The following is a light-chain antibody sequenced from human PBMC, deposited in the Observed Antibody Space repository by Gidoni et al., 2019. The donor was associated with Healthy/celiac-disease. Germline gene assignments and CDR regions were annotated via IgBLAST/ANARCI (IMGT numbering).Light chain of an antibody. Sequence: SYELTQPPSVSVSPVQTASITCSGDKLGDKYACWYQQKPGQSPVLVIDQDSKRPSGIPERFSGSNSGNTATLTISGIQAMDEADYYCQAWDSSTAVFGGGTKLTVL. V-gene: IGLV3-1*01. J-gene: IGLJ2*01. CDR1: KLGDKY. CDR2: QDS. CDR3: QAWDSSTAV.